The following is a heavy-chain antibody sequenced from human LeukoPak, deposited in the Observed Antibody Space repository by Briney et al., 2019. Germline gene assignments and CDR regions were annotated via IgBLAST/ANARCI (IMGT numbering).Heavy chain of an antibody. J-gene: IGHJ4*02. CDR2: ISGGGESS. D-gene: IGHD4-11*01. CDR1: GFTFSNYA. Sequence: GGSLRLSCAASGFTFSNYAMSWVRQAPGKGLEWVSTISGGGESSNSADSVKGRFTIARDNSRDTLYLQMNSLRAEDTAVYYCAKSLQNDYWGQGTLVTVSS. V-gene: IGHV3-23*01. CDR3: AKSLQNDY.